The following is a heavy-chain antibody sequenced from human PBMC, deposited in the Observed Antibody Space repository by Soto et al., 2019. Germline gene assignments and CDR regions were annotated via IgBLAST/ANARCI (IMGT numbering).Heavy chain of an antibody. CDR1: GYTFITYY. V-gene: IGHV1-46*01. CDR3: AREDSVRSWAPQLDS. Sequence: ASVKDSCTASGYTFITYYIHLVRQAPGQGLEWMGIINPLSGKKTYAQKFQGRVTMTRDTSASTAYMTLTSLTSEDTAMYFCAREDSVRSWAPQLDSGGQGTPVTVS. CDR2: INPLSGKK. J-gene: IGHJ4*02. D-gene: IGHD6-13*01.